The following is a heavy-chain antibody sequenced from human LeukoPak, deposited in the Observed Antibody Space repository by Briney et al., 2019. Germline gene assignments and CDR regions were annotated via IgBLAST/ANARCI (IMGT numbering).Heavy chain of an antibody. CDR1: GFTFSSFG. CDR3: ARVATMVRGVRKRYYFDY. D-gene: IGHD3-10*01. Sequence: GGSLRLSCAASGFTFSSFGMSWVRQAPGKGLEWVSAISSTGGTAYYADSVKGRFTISRGNSKNSLYLQMNSLRAEDTAVYYCARVATMVRGVRKRYYFDYWGQGTLVTVSS. CDR2: ISSTGGTA. V-gene: IGHV3-23*01. J-gene: IGHJ4*02.